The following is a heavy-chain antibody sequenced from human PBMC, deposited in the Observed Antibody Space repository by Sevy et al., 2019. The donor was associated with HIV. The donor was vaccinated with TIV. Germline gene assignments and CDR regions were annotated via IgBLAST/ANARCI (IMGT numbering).Heavy chain of an antibody. V-gene: IGHV3-7*01. Sequence: GGSLRLSCMASGFTLNNYWMNWVRQAPGKGLEWVANINQDRSVKYYVDSVRGRFTVSRDNAKNLVFLQMNSLRVDDTALYYCVRAIAKEDSFWGQGTLVTVSS. J-gene: IGHJ4*02. CDR3: VRAIAKEDSF. CDR1: GFTLNNYW. CDR2: INQDRSVK. D-gene: IGHD6-13*01.